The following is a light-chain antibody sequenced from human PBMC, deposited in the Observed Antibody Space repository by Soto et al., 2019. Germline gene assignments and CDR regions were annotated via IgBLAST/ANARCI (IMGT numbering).Light chain of an antibody. CDR1: SSDVGSYNR. CDR2: EVS. Sequence: QSALTQPPSVSGSPGQSVTISCTGTSSDVGSYNRVSWYQQPPGTAPKLMIYEVSNRPSGVPDRFSGSKSGNTASLTISGXXXXXXXDYYCTSYTSSSTLVFGGGT. J-gene: IGLJ2*01. V-gene: IGLV2-18*02. CDR3: TSYTSSSTLV.